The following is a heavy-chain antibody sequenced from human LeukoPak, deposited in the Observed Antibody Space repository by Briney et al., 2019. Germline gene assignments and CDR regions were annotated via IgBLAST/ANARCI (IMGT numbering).Heavy chain of an antibody. V-gene: IGHV3-23*01. D-gene: IGHD2-2*01. CDR3: AKRIPYCTSSSCSYDY. CDR2: ISGSDNRT. CDR1: GFTFTRYA. J-gene: IGHJ4*02. Sequence: GGSLRLSCAASGFTFTRYAMTWVRQAPGKGLEWVSVISGSDNRTDYADSVKGRLTISRDNSKNTLYLQMNSLRAEDTAVYYCAKRIPYCTSSSCSYDYWGQGTLVTVSS.